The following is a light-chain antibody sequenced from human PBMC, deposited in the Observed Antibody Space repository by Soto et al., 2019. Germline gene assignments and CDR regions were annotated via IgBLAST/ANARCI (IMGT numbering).Light chain of an antibody. Sequence: IVMTQSPATLSVSPGERATLSCRASQSVSSNLAWYQQKPGQAPRLLIYGASTRATGIPARFSGSGSGTEFTLTISSLQSEDFAVYYCQQYNNWPQTVGQGTKVDIK. J-gene: IGKJ1*01. CDR1: QSVSSN. V-gene: IGKV3-15*01. CDR3: QQYNNWPQT. CDR2: GAS.